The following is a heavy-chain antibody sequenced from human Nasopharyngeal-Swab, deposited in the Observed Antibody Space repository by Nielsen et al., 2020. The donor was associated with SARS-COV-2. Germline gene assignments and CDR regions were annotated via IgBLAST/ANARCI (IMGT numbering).Heavy chain of an antibody. Sequence: ASAKVSCKTSGYTFCDYFLHWVREAPAQGLEWMGRLNPNTGVANYAPKFQGRVTMTRDTSLSTGYMELSSLRSGDTAVYSCARKKQLFRPFDYWGQGTLVTVSS. J-gene: IGHJ4*02. CDR2: LNPNTGVA. V-gene: IGHV1-2*06. D-gene: IGHD2-2*01. CDR1: GYTFCDYF. CDR3: ARKKQLFRPFDY.